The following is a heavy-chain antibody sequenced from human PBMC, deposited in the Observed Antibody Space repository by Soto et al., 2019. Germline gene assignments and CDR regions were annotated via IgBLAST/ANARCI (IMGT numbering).Heavy chain of an antibody. CDR3: GKGRGGGILDWFDP. D-gene: IGHD3-16*01. CDR1: GFTFSGFC. Sequence: EVRLLESGGGLVQPGGSLRLSCAASGFTFSGFCMAWVRQAPGKGLEWVATVTGSGGGTYYADSVKGRFSISGDKSKNSVYPPMYGPEPEDTAGYFWGKGRGGGILDWFDPWGQGIMVTVSS. J-gene: IGHJ5*02. CDR2: VTGSGGGT. V-gene: IGHV3-23*01.